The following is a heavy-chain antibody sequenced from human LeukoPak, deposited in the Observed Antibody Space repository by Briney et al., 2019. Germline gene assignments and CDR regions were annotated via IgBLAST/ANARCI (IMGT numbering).Heavy chain of an antibody. CDR3: ASLYYYDSSGQYYFDY. CDR2: IYYSGST. Sequence: SETLSLTCTVSGGSISSYYWSWIRQPPGKGLEWIGYIYYSGSTSYNPSLKSRVTISVDTSKNQFSLKLSSVTAADTAVYYCASLYYYDSSGQYYFDYWGQGTLVTVSS. J-gene: IGHJ4*02. CDR1: GGSISSYY. V-gene: IGHV4-59*08. D-gene: IGHD3-22*01.